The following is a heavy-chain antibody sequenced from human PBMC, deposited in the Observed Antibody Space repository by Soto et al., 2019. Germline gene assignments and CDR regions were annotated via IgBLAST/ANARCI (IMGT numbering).Heavy chain of an antibody. V-gene: IGHV4-39*01. D-gene: IGHD6-19*01. J-gene: IGHJ4*02. CDR3: ARHRRHSSGWYCFDY. CDR1: GGSISSSSYY. CDR2: FNYSGST. Sequence: PSETLSLTCTVSGGSISSSSYYWGWIRQPQGKRLGWIGSFNYSGSTNYNPSLKSRVTISVDTSKNQFSLKLSSVTAADTAVYYCARHRRHSSGWYCFDYWGQGILVTVSS.